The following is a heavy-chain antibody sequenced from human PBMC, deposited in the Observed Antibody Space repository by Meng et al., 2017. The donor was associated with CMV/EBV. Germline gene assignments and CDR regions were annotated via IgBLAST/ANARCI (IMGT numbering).Heavy chain of an antibody. J-gene: IGHJ6*02. CDR2: INHSGST. V-gene: IGHV4-34*01. CDR3: ARGDSSSWYLVYYYYYYGMDV. Sequence: SETLSLTCAVYGGSFSGYYWSWIRQPPGKGLEWIGEINHSGSTNYNPSLKSRVTISVDTSKNQFSLKLSSVTAADTAVYYCARGDSSSWYLVYYYYYYGMDVWGQGTTVTVSS. D-gene: IGHD6-13*01. CDR1: GGSFSGYY.